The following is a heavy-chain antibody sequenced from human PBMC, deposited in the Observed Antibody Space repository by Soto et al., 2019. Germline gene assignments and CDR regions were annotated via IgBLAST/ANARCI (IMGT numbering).Heavy chain of an antibody. CDR1: GFTFSSYG. CDR2: IWYDGSNK. Sequence: HPGGSLRLSCAASGFTFSSYGMHWVRQAPGKGLEWVAVIWYDGSNKYYADSVKGRFTISRDNSKNTLYLQMNSLRAEDTAVYYCARAQVPAAMAAFDYWGQGTLVTVSS. V-gene: IGHV3-33*01. D-gene: IGHD2-2*01. J-gene: IGHJ4*02. CDR3: ARAQVPAAMAAFDY.